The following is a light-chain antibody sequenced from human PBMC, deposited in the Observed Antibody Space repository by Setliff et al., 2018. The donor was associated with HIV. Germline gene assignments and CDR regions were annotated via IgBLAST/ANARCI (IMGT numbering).Light chain of an antibody. V-gene: IGLV2-11*01. Sequence: QSALTQPRSVSGSPGQSVTISCTGSSSDIGGHNLVSWFRVDPGKAPKLIIYNVYLLASGVSPRFSASKSGNTASLTIFGLQSEDEGDYYCCSYSRSTVPYVFGSGTKVTVL. CDR3: CSYSRSTVPYV. J-gene: IGLJ1*01. CDR2: NVY. CDR1: SSDIGGHNL.